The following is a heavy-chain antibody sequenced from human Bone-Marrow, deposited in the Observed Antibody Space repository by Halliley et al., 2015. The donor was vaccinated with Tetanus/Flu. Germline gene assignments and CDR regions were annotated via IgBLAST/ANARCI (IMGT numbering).Heavy chain of an antibody. J-gene: IGHJ4*02. CDR3: ARDWTTGAPDFFDY. D-gene: IGHD4-4*01. V-gene: IGHV3-30*10. Sequence: WVAVIAHDGSIEIYTDSVKGRFTISRDNSMDTMYLQMNSLRADDTAVYYCARDWTTGAPDFFDYWGQGTLVSVSS. CDR2: IAHDGSIE.